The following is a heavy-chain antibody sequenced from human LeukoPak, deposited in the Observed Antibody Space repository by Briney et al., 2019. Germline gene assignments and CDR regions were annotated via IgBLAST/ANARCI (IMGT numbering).Heavy chain of an antibody. CDR2: IREYGSNK. J-gene: IGHJ6*03. Sequence: GGPLMLSCAASGFTFSSYGMHWVRQAPGKGLEWVAFIREYGSNKYYADSVKGRFTISRDNSKNTLYLQMNSLRAEDTAVYYCAKDGIVVVPALYYYYMDVWGKGTTVTVSS. V-gene: IGHV3-30*02. D-gene: IGHD2-2*01. CDR3: AKDGIVVVPALYYYYMDV. CDR1: GFTFSSYG.